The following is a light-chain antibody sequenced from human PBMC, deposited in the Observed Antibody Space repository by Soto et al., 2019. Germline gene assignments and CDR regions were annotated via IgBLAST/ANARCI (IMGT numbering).Light chain of an antibody. CDR1: PSVDSN. Sequence: EIVMTQSPATLSVSPGEGATLSCRTSPSVDSNLAWYQQKPGQAPRLLIFGASTRATGIPARFSGSGSGTDFTLTISSLQSEDFAVYYCQHRDNWSYIFGQGTKVEIK. CDR3: QHRDNWSYI. V-gene: IGKV3D-15*01. J-gene: IGKJ2*01. CDR2: GAS.